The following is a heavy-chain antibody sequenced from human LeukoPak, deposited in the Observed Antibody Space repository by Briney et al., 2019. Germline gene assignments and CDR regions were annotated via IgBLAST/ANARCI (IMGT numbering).Heavy chain of an antibody. CDR2: FDPEDGET. Sequence: ASVKVSCKVSGYTLTELSMHWVRQAPGKGREWMGGFDPEDGETNYAQKFQGRVTMTEDTSTDTAYMELSSLSSEATAVYYCATDLFQHNYGSGSYYPGNWGQGTLVTVSS. J-gene: IGHJ4*02. CDR3: ATDLFQHNYGSGSYYPGN. D-gene: IGHD3-10*01. V-gene: IGHV1-24*01. CDR1: GYTLTELS.